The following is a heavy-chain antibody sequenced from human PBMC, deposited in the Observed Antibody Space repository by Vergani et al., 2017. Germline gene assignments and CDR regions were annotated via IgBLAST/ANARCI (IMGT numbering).Heavy chain of an antibody. CDR1: GGTFSSYA. CDR3: AGGTSQGTYYYDSSGYAY. D-gene: IGHD3-22*01. V-gene: IGHV1-69*13. Sequence: QVQLVQSGAEVKKPGSSVKVSCKASGGTFSSYAISWVRQAPGQGLEWMGRIIPIFGTANYAQKFQGRVTITADESTSTAYMELSSLRSEDTAVYYCAGGTSQGTYYYDSSGYAYWGQGTLVTVSS. J-gene: IGHJ4*02. CDR2: IIPIFGTA.